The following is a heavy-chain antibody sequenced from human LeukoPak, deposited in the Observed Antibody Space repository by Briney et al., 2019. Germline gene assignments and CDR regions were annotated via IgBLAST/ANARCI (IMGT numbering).Heavy chain of an antibody. CDR3: ASAGPHYYDSSGYSVAFDI. J-gene: IGHJ3*02. D-gene: IGHD3-22*01. V-gene: IGHV4-30-4*01. Sequence: PSETLSLTCTVSGGSISSGDYYWSWIRQPPGTGLEWIVYIYYSGSTYYNPSLKSRVTISVDTSKNQFSLKLSSVTAADTAVYYCASAGPHYYDSSGYSVAFDIWGQGTMVTVSS. CDR2: IYYSGST. CDR1: GGSISSGDYY.